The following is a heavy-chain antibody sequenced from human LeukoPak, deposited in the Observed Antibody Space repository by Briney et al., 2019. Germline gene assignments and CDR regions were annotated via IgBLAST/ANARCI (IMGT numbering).Heavy chain of an antibody. V-gene: IGHV1-2*02. CDR3: ARATRPNSSGWYCLGY. D-gene: IGHD6-19*01. CDR1: GYTFTGYY. Sequence: GASVKASCKASGYTFTGYYMHWVRQAPGQGLEWMGWINPNSGGTNYAQKFQGRVTMTRDTSISTAYMELSRLRSDDTAVYYCARATRPNSSGWYCLGYWGQGTLVTVSS. J-gene: IGHJ4*02. CDR2: INPNSGGT.